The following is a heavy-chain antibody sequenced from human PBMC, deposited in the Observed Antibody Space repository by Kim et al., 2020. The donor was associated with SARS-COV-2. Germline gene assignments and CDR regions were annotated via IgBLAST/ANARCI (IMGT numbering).Heavy chain of an antibody. D-gene: IGHD1-26*01. Sequence: SPTLKSRVTISVDSSKNQFSLKLSTVTAADTAVYYCARIESGSYCPAFDIWGQGTMVTVSS. CDR3: ARIESGSYCPAFDI. J-gene: IGHJ3*02. V-gene: IGHV4-59*01.